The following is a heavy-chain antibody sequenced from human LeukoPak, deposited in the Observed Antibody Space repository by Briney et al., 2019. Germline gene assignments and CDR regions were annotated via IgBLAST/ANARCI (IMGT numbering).Heavy chain of an antibody. V-gene: IGHV1-69*05. CDR3: ARDRLGDVRLRFLTWGYMDV. J-gene: IGHJ6*03. Sequence: SVKVSCKASGGTFSSYAISWVRQAPGQGLEWMGGIIPIFGTANYAQKFQGRVTITTDEPTSTAYMELSSLRSEDTAVYYCARDRLGDVRLRFLTWGYMDVWGKGTTVTVSS. CDR2: IIPIFGTA. CDR1: GGTFSSYA. D-gene: IGHD3-3*01.